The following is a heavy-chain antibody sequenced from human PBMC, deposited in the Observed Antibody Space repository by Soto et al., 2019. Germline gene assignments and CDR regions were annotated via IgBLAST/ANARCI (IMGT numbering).Heavy chain of an antibody. CDR3: ARGRTVRNYADDSSDYFYFFDY. V-gene: IGHV4-59*01. CDR1: GDSISTFY. CDR2: VYYTGST. Sequence: SETLSLTCTVSGDSISTFYWGWMRQSPGKELEWIGYVYYTGSTNYNPSLKSRVTISVDRSKNQFSLKLTSANAADTAVYYCARGRTVRNYADDSSDYFYFFDYWGQGTQVTV. J-gene: IGHJ4*02. D-gene: IGHD3-22*01.